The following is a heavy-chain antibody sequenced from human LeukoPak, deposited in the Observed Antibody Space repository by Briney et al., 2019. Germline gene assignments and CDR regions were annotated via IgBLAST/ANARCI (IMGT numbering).Heavy chain of an antibody. CDR2: INHSGST. CDR1: GGSFSGYY. J-gene: IGHJ6*04. D-gene: IGHD1-26*01. Sequence: SETLSLTCAVYGGSFSGYYWSWIRQPPGKGLEWIGEINHSGSTNYNPSLKSRVTISVDTSKNQFSLKLSSVTAADTAVYYCARGGARTYYYYYRMDVWGKGTTVTVSS. CDR3: ARGGARTYYYYYRMDV. V-gene: IGHV4-34*01.